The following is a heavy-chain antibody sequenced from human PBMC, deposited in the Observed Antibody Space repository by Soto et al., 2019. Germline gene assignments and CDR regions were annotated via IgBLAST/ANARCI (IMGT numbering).Heavy chain of an antibody. Sequence: QVQLQESGPGLVKPSQTLSLTCTVSGGSISSGDYYWSWIRQPPGKGLEWIGYIYYSGSTYYNPSLKSRVTISVDTSKNQFSLKLSSVTAEDTAVYYCARDYYDSSGYYSHFDYWGQGTLVTVSS. CDR3: ARDYYDSSGYYSHFDY. J-gene: IGHJ4*02. CDR2: IYYSGST. V-gene: IGHV4-30-4*01. CDR1: GGSISSGDYY. D-gene: IGHD3-22*01.